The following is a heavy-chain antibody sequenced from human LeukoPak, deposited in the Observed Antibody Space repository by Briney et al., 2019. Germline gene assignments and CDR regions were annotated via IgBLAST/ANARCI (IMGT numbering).Heavy chain of an antibody. D-gene: IGHD2-21*02. V-gene: IGHV1-69*13. J-gene: IGHJ4*02. CDR3: ARAYMTATRHFDY. Sequence: SVKVSCKASGGTFNNYVISWVRQAPGQGLEWMGGIIPIFDTANYAQKFQGRVTITADESTSTAYMELSSLRSEDTAIYYCARAYMTATRHFDYWGQGTLVTVSS. CDR1: GGTFNNYV. CDR2: IIPIFDTA.